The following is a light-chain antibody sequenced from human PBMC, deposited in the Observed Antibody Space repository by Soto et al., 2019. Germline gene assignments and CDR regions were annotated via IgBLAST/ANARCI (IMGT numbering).Light chain of an antibody. J-gene: IGKJ5*01. CDR3: QHCKNWPLT. Sequence: EILLTQSTCTLSLSLGERGTIAFRASQSISSSLSWYQQKPGKTPRLLIYEASNRASGIPARFSGSGSETDFTLTISSLEPEDFAVYYCQHCKNWPLTFGQGTRLDI. CDR1: QSISSS. CDR2: EAS. V-gene: IGKV3-11*01.